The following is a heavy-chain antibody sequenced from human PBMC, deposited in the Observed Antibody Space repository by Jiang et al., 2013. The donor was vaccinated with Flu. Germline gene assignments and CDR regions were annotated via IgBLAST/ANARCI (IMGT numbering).Heavy chain of an antibody. J-gene: IGHJ4*02. CDR2: TYYRSKWSY. CDR1: GDSVSSNSAA. D-gene: IGHD1-1*01. Sequence: SQTLSLTCAISGDSVSSNSAAWNWIRQSPSRGLEWLGRTYYRSKWSYNYGLSVKGRITINPDTSKNQFPLQLNSVTPEDTAVYYCARGGADDLHFDYWGQGTLVTVSS. V-gene: IGHV6-1*01. CDR3: ARGGADDLHFDY.